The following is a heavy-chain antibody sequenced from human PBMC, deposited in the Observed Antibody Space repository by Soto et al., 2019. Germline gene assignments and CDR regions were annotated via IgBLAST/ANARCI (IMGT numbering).Heavy chain of an antibody. CDR2: ISGSGGST. CDR3: AKAPVEWLQRRYGGYYFDY. D-gene: IGHD5-12*01. CDR1: VFTFSIYA. V-gene: IGHV3-23*01. Sequence: WGSLLLSCASSVFTFSIYAMSWVRQAPGKGLDWVSAISGSGGSTYYADSVKGRFTISRDNSKNTLYLQMNSLRAEDTAVYYCAKAPVEWLQRRYGGYYFDYWGQGTMVTVSS. J-gene: IGHJ4*02.